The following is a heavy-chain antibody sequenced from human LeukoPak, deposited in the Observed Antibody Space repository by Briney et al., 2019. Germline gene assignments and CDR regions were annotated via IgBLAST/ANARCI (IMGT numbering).Heavy chain of an antibody. CDR1: GGSISSYY. V-gene: IGHV4-4*07. Sequence: SETLSLTCTVSGGSISSYYWSWIRQPAGKGLEWIGRIYTSGSTNYNPSLKSRVTMSVDTSKNQFSLKLSSVTAADTAVYYCASHCSSTSCHDAFDIWGQGTMVTVSS. D-gene: IGHD2-2*01. CDR3: ASHCSSTSCHDAFDI. CDR2: IYTSGST. J-gene: IGHJ3*02.